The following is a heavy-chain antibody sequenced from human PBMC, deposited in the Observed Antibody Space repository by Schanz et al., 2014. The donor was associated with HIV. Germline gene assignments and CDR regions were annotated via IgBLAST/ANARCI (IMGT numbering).Heavy chain of an antibody. CDR2: INPNEGDT. Sequence: QVQLVQSGAEVKKPGSSVKVSCKASGYTFTDYFVHWVRQAPGQGLEWMGWINPNEGDTKFAQKFRGRVTMTRDTSISTAYMELTRLRYDDTAVYYCAPCRCDGELSLLRYWGQGTLVTVSS. J-gene: IGHJ4*02. D-gene: IGHD3-16*02. V-gene: IGHV1-2*02. CDR3: APCRCDGELSLLRY. CDR1: GYTFTDYF.